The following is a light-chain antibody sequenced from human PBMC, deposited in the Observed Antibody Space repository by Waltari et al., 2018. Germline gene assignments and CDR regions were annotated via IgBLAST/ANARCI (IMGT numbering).Light chain of an antibody. Sequence: QSVLTQPPSVSGAPGQRVTISCTGSGSNIGAGYDVHWYQQVPRAAPKLLIYGSSSRPLGVPDRFFGSTSGTSASLAITGLQAEDDAVYYCQSYDTTLSVVFGGGTKLTVL. J-gene: IGLJ3*02. CDR2: GSS. CDR3: QSYDTTLSVV. CDR1: GSNIGAGYD. V-gene: IGLV1-40*01.